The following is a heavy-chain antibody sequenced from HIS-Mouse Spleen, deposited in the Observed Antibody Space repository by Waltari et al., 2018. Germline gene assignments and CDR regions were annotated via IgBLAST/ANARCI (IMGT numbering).Heavy chain of an antibody. CDR1: VGSISSSSYD. D-gene: IGHD6-13*01. J-gene: IGHJ2*01. CDR2: IYYSGST. CDR3: AREIPYSSSWYDWYFDL. V-gene: IGHV4-39*07. Sequence: QLQLQESGPGLVKPSETLSLTCTVHVGSISSSSYDWCWIRQPPGKGLEWIGRIYYSGSTYYNPSLKSRVTIAVDTSKNQFSLKLSSVTAADTAVYYCAREIPYSSSWYDWYFDLWGRGTLVTVSS.